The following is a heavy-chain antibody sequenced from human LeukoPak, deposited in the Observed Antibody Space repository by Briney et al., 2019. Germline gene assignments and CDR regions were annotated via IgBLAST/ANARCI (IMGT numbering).Heavy chain of an antibody. CDR3: ARGSGAMVTWAYYFDY. V-gene: IGHV3-64*01. CDR2: ISSNGGST. Sequence: GGSLRLSCAASGFTFSSYAMHWVRQAPGKGLEYVTAISSNGGSTYYANSVKGRFTISRDNSKNTLYLQMGSLRAEDMAVYYCARGSGAMVTWAYYFDYWGQGTLVTVSS. J-gene: IGHJ4*02. CDR1: GFTFSSYA. D-gene: IGHD5-18*01.